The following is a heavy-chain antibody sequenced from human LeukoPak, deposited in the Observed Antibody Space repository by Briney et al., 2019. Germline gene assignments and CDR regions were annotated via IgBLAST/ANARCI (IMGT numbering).Heavy chain of an antibody. CDR3: AKGYSATYGRFDY. J-gene: IGHJ4*02. V-gene: IGHV4-59*01. Sequence: SETLSLTCTVSGGSIIGYYWNWIRQPPGKGLDWIGYIYHSGSTNYNPSLKSRVTISVDTSKTQISLKLRAVTAADTAVYYCAKGYSATYGRFDYWGQGTLVTVSS. CDR2: IYHSGST. D-gene: IGHD5-12*01. CDR1: GGSIIGYY.